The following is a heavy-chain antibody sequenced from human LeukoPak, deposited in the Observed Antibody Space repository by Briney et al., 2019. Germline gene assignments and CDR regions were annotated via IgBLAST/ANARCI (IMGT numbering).Heavy chain of an antibody. CDR1: EFTFSSYT. CDR2: ISTSHSYI. Sequence: PGGSLRLSCSASEFTFSSYTFNWVRQAPGKGLEWVSSISTSHSYIYYADSVKGRFTISRENSKNRLYLQMNSLRAEDTAVYYCAKSGLTTVCMDVWGKGTTVTISS. D-gene: IGHD4-17*01. CDR3: AKSGLTTVCMDV. V-gene: IGHV3-21*01. J-gene: IGHJ6*04.